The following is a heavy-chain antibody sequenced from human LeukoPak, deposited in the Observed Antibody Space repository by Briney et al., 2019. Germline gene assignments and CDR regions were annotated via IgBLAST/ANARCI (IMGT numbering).Heavy chain of an antibody. D-gene: IGHD3-3*01. CDR2: IDEDRKTI. CDR3: VSDLCGGDDQ. CDR1: GFTFNSYW. Sequence: GGSLRLSCAASGFTFNSYWMHWVRQAPGKGLVWVSRIDEDRKTIDYADSVKGRFTNSRDNAKDTLYLQMSSLRDEDTAVYYCVSDLCGGDDQWGRGTLVTVSS. V-gene: IGHV3-74*01. J-gene: IGHJ5*02.